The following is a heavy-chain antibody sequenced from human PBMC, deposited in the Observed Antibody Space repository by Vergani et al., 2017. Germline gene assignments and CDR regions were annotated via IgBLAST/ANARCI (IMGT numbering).Heavy chain of an antibody. CDR1: GAPISYWC. CDR2: LCPSGST. CDR3: ATGAGPFDI. D-gene: IGHD7-27*01. V-gene: IGHV4-4*07. Sequence: QVQLQQWGAGVVKPSGTLSLTCSASGAPISYWCWSWLRQPAGKGLEWIGRLCPSGSTNYKPSLKSRVTMSIDTSKNQFSLKLTSVTAADTAVYYCATGAGPFDIWGQGTLVTVSS. J-gene: IGHJ4*02.